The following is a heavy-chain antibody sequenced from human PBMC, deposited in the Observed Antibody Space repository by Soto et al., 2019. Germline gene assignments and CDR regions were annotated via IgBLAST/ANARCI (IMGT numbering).Heavy chain of an antibody. CDR1: GFSLKTGGAG. CDR2: IYWNEDK. J-gene: IGHJ5*02. D-gene: IGHD4-17*01. CDR3: AHRGYGDYPRDNWFDP. V-gene: IGHV2-5*01. Sequence: QITLKESGPTLIKPTQTLTLTCTFSGFSLKTGGAGVGWIRQPPEKPLEWLAVIYWNEDKRYNPSLRSRLTITKDTSKHQVVLTITNMDPVDTATYYCAHRGYGDYPRDNWFDPWGQGTLVTASS.